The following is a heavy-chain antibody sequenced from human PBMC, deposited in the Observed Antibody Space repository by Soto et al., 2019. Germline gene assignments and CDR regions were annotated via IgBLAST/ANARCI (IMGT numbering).Heavy chain of an antibody. Sequence: PGESLKISCKGPGYSFTTYWIGWVRQMPGKGLEWMGIIYPGDSDTRYSPSFQGQVTISADKSISTAYLQWSSLKASDTAMYYCARQPQNYYDSSGYYPLWGQGTLVTVSS. CDR2: IYPGDSDT. D-gene: IGHD3-22*01. J-gene: IGHJ4*02. CDR3: ARQPQNYYDSSGYYPL. V-gene: IGHV5-51*01. CDR1: GYSFTTYW.